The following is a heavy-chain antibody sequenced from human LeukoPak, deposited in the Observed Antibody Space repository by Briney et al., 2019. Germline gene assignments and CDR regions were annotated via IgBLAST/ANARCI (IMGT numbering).Heavy chain of an antibody. Sequence: SETLSLTCAVYGGSFSGYYWSWIRQPPGKGLEWIGEINHSGSTNYNPSLKSRVTISVDTSKNQFSLKLSSVTAADTAVYCCARPYRVRGTAAFDIWGQGTMVTVSS. CDR1: GGSFSGYY. J-gene: IGHJ3*02. CDR2: INHSGST. D-gene: IGHD3-10*01. V-gene: IGHV4-34*01. CDR3: ARPYRVRGTAAFDI.